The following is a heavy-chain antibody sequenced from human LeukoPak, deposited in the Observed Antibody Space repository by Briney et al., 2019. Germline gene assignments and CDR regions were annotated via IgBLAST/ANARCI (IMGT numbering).Heavy chain of an antibody. J-gene: IGHJ4*02. D-gene: IGHD3-10*01. CDR2: INPNNGGT. CDR3: ARDHHYSGSGSYGGYYFDY. V-gene: IGHV1-2*02. Sequence: ASVKLSCKSSGYTCTGYYMHWMRQGPGQGLELMGLINPNNGGTNYAQKFQGRVTMTRDTSISTASMEMSRLRSDDTAVYYCARDHHYSGSGSYGGYYFDYWGQGTLVTVSS. CDR1: GYTCTGYY.